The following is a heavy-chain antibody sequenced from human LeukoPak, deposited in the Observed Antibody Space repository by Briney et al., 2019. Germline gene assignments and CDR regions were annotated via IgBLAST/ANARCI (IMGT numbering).Heavy chain of an antibody. CDR1: GGTFSSYA. CDR2: IIPIFGTA. J-gene: IGHJ6*04. CDR3: ARAPDMVRGVISDYYYGMDV. D-gene: IGHD3-10*01. Sequence: ASVKVSCKASGGTFSSYAISWVRQAPGQGPEWMGGIIPIFGTANYAQKFQGRVTITADESTSTAYMELSSLRSEDTAVYYCARAPDMVRGVISDYYYGMDVWGKGTTVTVSS. V-gene: IGHV1-69*13.